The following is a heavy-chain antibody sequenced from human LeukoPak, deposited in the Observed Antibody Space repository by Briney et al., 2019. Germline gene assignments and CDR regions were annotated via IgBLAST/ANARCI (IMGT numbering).Heavy chain of an antibody. Sequence: SETLSLTCTVSGYSISSGYYWGWIRQPPGKGLEWIGSIYHSGSTYYNPSLKSRVTISVDTSKNQFSLKLSSVTAADTAVYYCARGSPYYGSGSYEDYWGQGTLVTVSS. D-gene: IGHD3-10*01. V-gene: IGHV4-38-2*02. CDR3: ARGSPYYGSGSYEDY. CDR1: GYSISSGYY. J-gene: IGHJ4*02. CDR2: IYHSGST.